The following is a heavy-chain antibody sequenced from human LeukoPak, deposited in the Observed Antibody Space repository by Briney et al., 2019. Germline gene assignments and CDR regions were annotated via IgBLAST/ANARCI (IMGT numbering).Heavy chain of an antibody. Sequence: SETPSLTCTVSGGSISSYYWSWIRQPPGKGLKWIGYIYYSGSTNYNPSLKSRVTISVDTSKNQFSLKLSSVTAADTAVYYCARSSYLGGIAAARGMDVWGQGTTVTVSS. CDR2: IYYSGST. V-gene: IGHV4-59*12. CDR3: ARSSYLGGIAAARGMDV. CDR1: GGSISSYY. J-gene: IGHJ6*02. D-gene: IGHD6-13*01.